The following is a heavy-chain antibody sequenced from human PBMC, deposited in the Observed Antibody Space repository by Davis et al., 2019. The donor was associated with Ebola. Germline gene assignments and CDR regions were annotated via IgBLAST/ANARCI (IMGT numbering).Heavy chain of an antibody. CDR2: INPYSGGT. D-gene: IGHD6-13*01. Sequence: ASVKVSCKASGYTFTGHYIHWVRQAPGQGLEWMGRINPYSGGTNYTQKFQGRVTMTRDTSISTAYMELSRLRSDDTAVYYCARGKRIDRYSSSWYGWFDPWGQGTLVTVSS. CDR1: GYTFTGHY. V-gene: IGHV1-2*06. J-gene: IGHJ5*02. CDR3: ARGKRIDRYSSSWYGWFDP.